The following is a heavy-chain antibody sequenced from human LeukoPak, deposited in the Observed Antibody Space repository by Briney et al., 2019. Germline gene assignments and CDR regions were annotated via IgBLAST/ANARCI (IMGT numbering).Heavy chain of an antibody. CDR2: ISYDGSNK. CDR1: RFTFSSYA. D-gene: IGHD2-2*02. CDR3: ARGPGRNCSSTSCYKGSYYYYYMDV. J-gene: IGHJ6*03. Sequence: GWSLRLSCAASRFTFSSYAMHGVRQAPGKGLKGVAVISYDGSNKYYADSVKGRFTISSDNSKNTLYLQMNSLRAEDTAVYYCARGPGRNCSSTSCYKGSYYYYYMDVWGKGTTVTVSS. V-gene: IGHV3-30-3*01.